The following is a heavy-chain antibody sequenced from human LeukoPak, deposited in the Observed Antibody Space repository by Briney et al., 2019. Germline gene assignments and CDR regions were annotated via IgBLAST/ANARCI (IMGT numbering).Heavy chain of an antibody. J-gene: IGHJ1*01. D-gene: IGHD6-19*01. CDR1: GGPISSPNHF. Sequence: SETLSLTCTVSGGPISSPNHFWRWVRQPPGKGLEWIGSVYYGGTTYSNPSLKSRVTMSADTSKNQLSLTLRSVTAADTAVYYCARVVAGTKDFQYWGQGTLVTVSS. CDR2: VYYGGTT. V-gene: IGHV4-39*01. CDR3: ARVVAGTKDFQY.